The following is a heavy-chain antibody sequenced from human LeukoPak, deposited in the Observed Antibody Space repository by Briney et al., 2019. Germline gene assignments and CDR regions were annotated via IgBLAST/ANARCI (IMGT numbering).Heavy chain of an antibody. Sequence: PSDTLSLTCAVYGGSFSGYYWSWIRQPPGKGLEWIGEINHSGSTNYNPSLKSRVTISVDTSKNQFSLKLSSVTAADTAVYYCARGAVGATRFYYYYGMDVWGQGTTVTVSS. CDR3: ARGAVGATRFYYYYGMDV. CDR2: INHSGST. V-gene: IGHV4-34*01. D-gene: IGHD1-26*01. CDR1: GGSFSGYY. J-gene: IGHJ6*02.